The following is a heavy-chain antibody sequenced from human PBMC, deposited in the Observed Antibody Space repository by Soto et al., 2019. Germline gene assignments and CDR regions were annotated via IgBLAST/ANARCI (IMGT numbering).Heavy chain of an antibody. CDR3: ARGGGANRYYYYYGMDV. CDR1: GFTFSSYD. Sequence: EVQLVESGGGLVQPGGSLRLSCAASGFTFSSYDMHWVRQATGKGLEWVSAIGTAGDTYYPGSVKGRFTISRENAKNSLYLQMNSLRAEDTAVYYCARGGGANRYYYYYGMDVWGQGTTVTVSS. V-gene: IGHV3-13*01. CDR2: IGTAGDT. J-gene: IGHJ6*02.